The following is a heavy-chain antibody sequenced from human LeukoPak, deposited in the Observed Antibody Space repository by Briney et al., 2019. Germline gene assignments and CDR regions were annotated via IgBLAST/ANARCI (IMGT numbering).Heavy chain of an antibody. CDR2: ISAYNGNT. CDR1: GSTFISYG. D-gene: IGHD5-18*01. V-gene: IGHV1-18*01. CDR3: ARARGIQLWLAFDY. Sequence: ASVKVSCKASGSTFISYGISWVRQAPGQGLEWMGWISAYNGNTNYAQKLQGRVTMTRDTSITTAYMELTRLRSDDTAVYYCARARGIQLWLAFDYWGQGTLVTVSS. J-gene: IGHJ4*02.